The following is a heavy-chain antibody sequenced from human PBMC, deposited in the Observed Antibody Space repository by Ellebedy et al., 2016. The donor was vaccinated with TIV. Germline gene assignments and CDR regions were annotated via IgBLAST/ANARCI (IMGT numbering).Heavy chain of an antibody. CDR1: RFTFSSYS. CDR2: ISGSGGNI. D-gene: IGHD1-26*01. CDR3: AKDQVVGHSSSYYAMDV. V-gene: IGHV3-23*01. Sequence: GESLKISCAASRFTFSSYSMNWVRQAPGKGLEWVSSISGSGGNIYYADYVKGRFTISRDNSNNTLYLQMNSLRAEDTAVYYCAKDQVVGHSSSYYAMDVWGQGTTVTVSS. J-gene: IGHJ6*02.